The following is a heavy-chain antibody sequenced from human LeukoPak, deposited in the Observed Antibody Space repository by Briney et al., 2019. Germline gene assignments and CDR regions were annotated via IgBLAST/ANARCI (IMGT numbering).Heavy chain of an antibody. Sequence: SETLSLTCTVSVDSISNYYWSWIRQPPGKGLEWIGYIYYTGSTNYNPSFKSRVTISVDTSKNQFSLKLSSATAADTAVYYCAARRAYYFDDWGEGTLVTVSS. CDR3: AARRAYYFDD. V-gene: IGHV4-59*01. CDR2: IYYTGST. J-gene: IGHJ4*02. CDR1: VDSISNYY.